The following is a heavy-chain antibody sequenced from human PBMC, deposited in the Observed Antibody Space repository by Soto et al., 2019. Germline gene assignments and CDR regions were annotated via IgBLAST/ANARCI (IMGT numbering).Heavy chain of an antibody. CDR3: AKDMRGGSSSSRYYYDLDV. Sequence: EVQLVESGGGLVQPGRSLRLSCAATGLTFDDYAMHWVRQAPGKGLEWVSGISWNSGTIGYADSVKGRFTISRDNAKNSLYLQMNSLRGEDTALYYCAKDMRGGSSSSRYYYDLDVWGQGTTVTVSS. J-gene: IGHJ6*02. V-gene: IGHV3-9*01. D-gene: IGHD6-13*01. CDR2: ISWNSGTI. CDR1: GLTFDDYA.